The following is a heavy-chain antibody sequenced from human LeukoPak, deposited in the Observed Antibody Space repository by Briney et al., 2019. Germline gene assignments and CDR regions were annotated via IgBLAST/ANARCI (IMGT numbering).Heavy chain of an antibody. CDR3: ASDGAKFGALTYYYYYMDV. Sequence: GGSLRLSCAASGFTFGSYAMSWVRQAPGKGLEWVSAISGSGGSTYYADSVKGRFTISRDNSKNTLYLQLNSLKAEDTAVYYCASDGAKFGALTYYYYYMDVWGKGTTVTVSS. CDR1: GFTFGSYA. J-gene: IGHJ6*03. V-gene: IGHV3-23*01. CDR2: ISGSGGST. D-gene: IGHD3-10*01.